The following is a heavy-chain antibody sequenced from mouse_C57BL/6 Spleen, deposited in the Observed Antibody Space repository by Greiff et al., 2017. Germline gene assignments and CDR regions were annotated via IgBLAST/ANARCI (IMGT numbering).Heavy chain of an antibody. J-gene: IGHJ4*01. V-gene: IGHV1-39*01. D-gene: IGHD3-2*02. Sequence: EVQLQQSGPELVKPGASVKISCKASGYSFTDYNMNWVKQSTGKSLEWIGVINPNYGTTSYNQKFKGKTTLTVDQSSSTADMQLNSLTSEDSAVYYCARSPCSSGYDYAMDYWGQGTSVTVSS. CDR1: GYSFTDYN. CDR2: INPNYGTT. CDR3: ARSPCSSGYDYAMDY.